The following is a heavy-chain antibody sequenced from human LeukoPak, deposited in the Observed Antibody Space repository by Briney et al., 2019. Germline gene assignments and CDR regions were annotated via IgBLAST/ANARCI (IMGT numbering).Heavy chain of an antibody. D-gene: IGHD3-22*01. CDR3: TRHKGTDSSGYG. CDR2: IRSKANSYAT. Sequence: GGSLRLSCAASGFTFSGSAMHWVRRASGKGLEWVGRIRSKANSYATAYAASVKGRFTISRDDSKNTAYLQMNSLKTEDTAVYYCTRHKGTDSSGYGWGQGTLVTVSS. CDR1: GFTFSGSA. V-gene: IGHV3-73*01. J-gene: IGHJ4*02.